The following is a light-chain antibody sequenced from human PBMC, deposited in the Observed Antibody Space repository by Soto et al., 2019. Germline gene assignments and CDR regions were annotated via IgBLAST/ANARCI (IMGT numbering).Light chain of an antibody. J-gene: IGKJ4*01. CDR3: QQYNNYPLT. Sequence: EIGLTQSACTLSLSAGERATLSCRAGQSVSSNLAWYQQKNGQAPRLLIFATSTRATGIPARFSGSGYGTEFNLTISSLQSEDSAVYYCQQYNNYPLTFGGGTKVDIK. CDR1: QSVSSN. V-gene: IGKV3-15*01. CDR2: ATS.